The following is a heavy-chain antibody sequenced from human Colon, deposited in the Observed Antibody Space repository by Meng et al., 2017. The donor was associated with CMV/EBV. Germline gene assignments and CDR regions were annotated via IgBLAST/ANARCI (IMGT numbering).Heavy chain of an antibody. Sequence: SETLSLTCTVSGGSISSSSYYWGWVRQPPGQGFEWIGSLYYTGSTYYNLSLGSQVSMSVDTSRNQFPLNVNSVTAADTAVYYCARQGGASPTTGVFWGQGILVTVSS. CDR2: LYYTGST. CDR3: ARQGGASPTTGVF. V-gene: IGHV4-39*01. J-gene: IGHJ4*02. D-gene: IGHD1-26*01. CDR1: GGSISSSSYY.